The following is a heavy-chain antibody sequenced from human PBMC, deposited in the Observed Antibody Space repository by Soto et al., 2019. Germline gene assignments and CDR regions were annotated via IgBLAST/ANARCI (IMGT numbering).Heavy chain of an antibody. J-gene: IGHJ4*02. D-gene: IGHD4-17*01. CDR2: IYHSGST. V-gene: IGHV4-4*02. CDR3: AAFRVNHYGDYVDY. Sequence: SETLSLTCAFSVGSISSSNWWSWVRKPPGKGLEWSWEIYHSGSTNYSPSLKSRVTISVDKSKNQFSLKLSSVTAADTAVYYRAAFRVNHYGDYVDYWGQGTLVTVSS. CDR1: VGSISSSNW.